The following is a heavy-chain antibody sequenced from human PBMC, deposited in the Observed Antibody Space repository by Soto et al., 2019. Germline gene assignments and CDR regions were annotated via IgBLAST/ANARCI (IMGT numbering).Heavy chain of an antibody. CDR3: ARDRRYFQY. J-gene: IGHJ1*01. CDR2: ISGSGNAI. V-gene: IGHV3-11*01. CDR1: GFTFSDYY. Sequence: WGSMTLSCAASGFTFSDYYLSWIRQAPGKGLEWVSYISGSGNAIYYTDSVKGRFTISRDNAKKSLYLQMNSLRAEDTAMYYCARDRRYFQYSGQGTLVTVSS.